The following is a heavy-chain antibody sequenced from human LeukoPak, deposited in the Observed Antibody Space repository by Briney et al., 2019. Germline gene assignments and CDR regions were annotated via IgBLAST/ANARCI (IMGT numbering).Heavy chain of an antibody. D-gene: IGHD3-3*01. J-gene: IGHJ3*02. CDR2: IRNKANSHTT. V-gene: IGHV3-72*01. CDR3: ARVGDVIAFDI. Sequence: GGSLRLSCAASGFTFSDHYMDWVGQAPGKGLEWVGRIRNKANSHTTEYAAPVKGRFTISRDDLKNSLYLQMNSLKTEDTAVYYCARVGDVIAFDIWGQGTMVTVSS. CDR1: GFTFSDHY.